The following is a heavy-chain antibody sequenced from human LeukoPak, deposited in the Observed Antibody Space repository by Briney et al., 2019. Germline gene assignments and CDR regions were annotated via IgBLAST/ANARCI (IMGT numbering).Heavy chain of an antibody. D-gene: IGHD2-21*01. V-gene: IGHV1-2*02. CDR2: INPNSDYT. J-gene: IGHJ4*02. CDR3: AVAPGDY. Sequence: ASVKVSCKASGYTFTDYYIHWVRQTPGQGLEWMGWINPNSDYTFYAQKFQGRVTLTRDTSISTVYMELTTLTSDDTALYYCAVAPGDYWGQGTLVSVSA. CDR1: GYTFTDYY.